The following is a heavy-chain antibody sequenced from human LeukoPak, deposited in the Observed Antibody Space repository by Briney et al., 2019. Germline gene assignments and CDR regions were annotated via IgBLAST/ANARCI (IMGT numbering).Heavy chain of an antibody. J-gene: IGHJ4*02. CDR3: ARGISWATY. V-gene: IGHV4-59*01. CDR2: IYYSGST. Sequence: SETLSLTCTVSGGSIINNYWSWIRQPPGKGLEWIGYIYYSGSTDHNPSLKSRVTISVDTSKNQFSLKLTSVTAADTAVYYCARGISWATYWGQGTLVTVSS. CDR1: GGSIINNY. D-gene: IGHD6-13*01.